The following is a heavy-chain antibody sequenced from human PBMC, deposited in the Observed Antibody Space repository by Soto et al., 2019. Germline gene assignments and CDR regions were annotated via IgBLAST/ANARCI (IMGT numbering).Heavy chain of an antibody. CDR3: ARGPLSLYSADFR. Sequence: GGGVKVSCKGSGYTFPSYVLNWVGPARGQRLEWMGWSNGANSDTKNSQRSQDRVTITRDTSANTVYMELSSLTSEDTAIYYCARGPLSLYSADFRWGRGTPVTVSS. V-gene: IGHV1-3*01. D-gene: IGHD6-13*01. J-gene: IGHJ4*02. CDR1: GYTFPSYV. CDR2: SNGANSDT.